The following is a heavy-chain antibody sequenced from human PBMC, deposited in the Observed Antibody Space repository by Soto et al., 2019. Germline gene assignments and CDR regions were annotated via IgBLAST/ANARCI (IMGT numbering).Heavy chain of an antibody. CDR2: INPSGGST. D-gene: IGHD6-19*01. CDR3: ASSSSGRNYYYYYGMDV. V-gene: IGHV1-46*01. J-gene: IGHJ6*02. Sequence: ASVKVSCKASGCTFTSYYMHWVRQAPGQGLEWMGIINPSGGSTSYAQKFQGRVTMTRDTSTSTVYMELSSLRSEDTAVYYCASSSSGRNYYYYYGMDVWGQGTTVTVSS. CDR1: GCTFTSYY.